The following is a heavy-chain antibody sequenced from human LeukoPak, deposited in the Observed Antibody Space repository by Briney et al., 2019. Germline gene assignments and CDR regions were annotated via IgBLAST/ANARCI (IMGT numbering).Heavy chain of an antibody. D-gene: IGHD1-14*01. CDR3: ARGRNWETFYHYCMDV. V-gene: IGHV4-34*01. Sequence: SETLSLTCGVSGGSFSGYYWTWIRQLPGKGLEWTGEINHSGNTIYNPSLKSRVIISIDTLKNQISLNMRSVTAADTAVYYCARGRNWETFYHYCMDVWGNGTTVTVSS. CDR2: INHSGNT. CDR1: GGSFSGYY. J-gene: IGHJ6*03.